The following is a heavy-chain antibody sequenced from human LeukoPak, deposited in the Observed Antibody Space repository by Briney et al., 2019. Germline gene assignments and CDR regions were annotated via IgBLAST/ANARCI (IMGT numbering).Heavy chain of an antibody. J-gene: IGHJ4*02. CDR3: ARHHYYGSGSYYNVFDY. Sequence: ASVKVSCKASGYTFTSYAMNWVRQAPGQGLEWRGWINTNTGNPTYAQGFTGRFVFSLDTSVSTAYLQISSLKAEDTAVYCCARHHYYGSGSYYNVFDYWGQGTLVTVSS. CDR2: INTNTGNP. CDR1: GYTFTSYA. V-gene: IGHV7-4-1*02. D-gene: IGHD3-10*01.